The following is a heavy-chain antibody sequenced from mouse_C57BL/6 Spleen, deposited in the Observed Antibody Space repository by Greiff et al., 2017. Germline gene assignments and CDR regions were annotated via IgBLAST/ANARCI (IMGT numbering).Heavy chain of an antibody. V-gene: IGHV1-26*01. J-gene: IGHJ2*01. CDR3: ARWGHYYGSSF. CDR1: GYTFTDYY. Sequence: EVQLQQSGPELVKPGASVKISCKASGYTFTDYYMNWVKQSHGKSLEWIGDINPNNGGTSYNQKFKGKATLTVDKSSSTAYMELRSLTSEDSAVYYCARWGHYYGSSFWGQGTTLTVSS. CDR2: INPNNGGT. D-gene: IGHD1-1*01.